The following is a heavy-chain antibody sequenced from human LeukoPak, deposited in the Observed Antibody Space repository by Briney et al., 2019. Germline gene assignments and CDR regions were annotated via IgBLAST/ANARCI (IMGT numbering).Heavy chain of an antibody. D-gene: IGHD3-16*01. CDR3: AILGDNMITFGGVVFDY. Sequence: GASVKVSCKASGYTFTGYYMHWVRQAPGQGLEWMEWINPNSGGTNYAQKFQGRVTMTRDTSISTAYMELSRLRSDDTAVYYCAILGDNMITFGGVVFDYWGQGTLVTVSS. CDR1: GYTFTGYY. CDR2: INPNSGGT. J-gene: IGHJ4*02. V-gene: IGHV1-2*02.